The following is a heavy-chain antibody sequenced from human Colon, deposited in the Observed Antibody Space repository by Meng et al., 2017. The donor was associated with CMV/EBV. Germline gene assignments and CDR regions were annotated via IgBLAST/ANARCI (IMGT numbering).Heavy chain of an antibody. CDR2: IIPIFGTA. V-gene: IGHV1-69*05. CDR3: ARDREGYQLLYGMDV. Sequence: SVKVSCKASGYTFTRYGFSWVRQAPGQGLEWMGGIIPIFGTANYAQKFQGRVTITTDESTSTAYMELSSLRSEDTAVYYCARDREGYQLLYGMDVWGQGTTVTVSS. CDR1: GYTFTRYG. D-gene: IGHD2-2*02. J-gene: IGHJ6*02.